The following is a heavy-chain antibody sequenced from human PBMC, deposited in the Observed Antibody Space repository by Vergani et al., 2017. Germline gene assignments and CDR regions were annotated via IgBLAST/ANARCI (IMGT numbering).Heavy chain of an antibody. CDR3: AHPRDYYGSGNPLAV. D-gene: IGHD3-10*01. Sequence: QVQLVQSGAEVKKPGASVKVSCKASGYTFTGYYMHWVRQAPGQGLEWMGWFNPNSGGTNYAQKFQARVTMTRDTSISTADMELSRLRFDDTGVYYWAHPRDYYGSGNPLAVWGQGTPVTVSS. CDR1: GYTFTGYY. CDR2: FNPNSGGT. V-gene: IGHV1-2*02. J-gene: IGHJ6*02.